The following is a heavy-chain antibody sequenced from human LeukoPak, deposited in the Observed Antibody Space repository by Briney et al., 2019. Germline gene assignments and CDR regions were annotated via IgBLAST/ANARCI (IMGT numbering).Heavy chain of an antibody. CDR2: IHSSGST. J-gene: IGHJ5*02. Sequence: SETLSLTCTVSGGSISSSAYYWGWIRRPPGKGLEWIGSIHSSGSTYYNPSLKSRVTISVDTSKNQFSLKLTSMTAADTAVYYCARDLGQKGWFDPWGQGTLVTVSS. V-gene: IGHV4-39*07. CDR3: ARDLGQKGWFDP. CDR1: GGSISSSAYY.